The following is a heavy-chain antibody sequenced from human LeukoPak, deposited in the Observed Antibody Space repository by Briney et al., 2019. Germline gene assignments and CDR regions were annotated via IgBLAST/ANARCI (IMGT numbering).Heavy chain of an antibody. J-gene: IGHJ4*02. D-gene: IGHD4-17*01. CDR1: GFTLRTYW. CDR3: VSFPTGWDY. CDR2: INEDGSEK. Sequence: PGGSLTLSCAASGFTLRTYWMTWVRQPPPKGLEWVVNINEDGSEKYYVDSVKGRFTIFRDNAKNSLYLQMNSLRGEDTAVYYCVSFPTGWDYWGQGTLVTVSS. V-gene: IGHV3-7*05.